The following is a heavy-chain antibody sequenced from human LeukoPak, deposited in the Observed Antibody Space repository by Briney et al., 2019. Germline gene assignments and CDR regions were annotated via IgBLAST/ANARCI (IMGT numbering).Heavy chain of an antibody. D-gene: IGHD3-9*01. CDR3: ATVVRDDILTGYYIDY. J-gene: IGHJ4*02. V-gene: IGHV4-59*01. CDR1: GGSIGSYY. Sequence: SETLSLTCTVSGGSIGSYYWSWIRQPPGKGLEWIGYIYYSGSTKYNPSFKSRVTISVDTSKNQFSLKLISVTAADTAVYYCATVVRDDILTGYYIDYWGQGTLVTVSS. CDR2: IYYSGST.